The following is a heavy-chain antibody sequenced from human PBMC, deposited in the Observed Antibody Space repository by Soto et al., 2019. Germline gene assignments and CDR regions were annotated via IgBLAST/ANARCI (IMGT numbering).Heavy chain of an antibody. CDR2: IDPSDSYT. D-gene: IGHD2-2*01. V-gene: IGHV5-10-1*01. CDR3: ARPYGPLLSTSWHSYALDI. CDR1: AYTFTSYW. Sequence: PGEPLKISCKASAYTFTSYWITWVRQMPGKGLEWMGRIDPSDSYTDYSPSFEGHVTISADKSITTAYLQWSGLRASDTAMYYCARPYGPLLSTSWHSYALDIWGQGTMVTVSS. J-gene: IGHJ3*02.